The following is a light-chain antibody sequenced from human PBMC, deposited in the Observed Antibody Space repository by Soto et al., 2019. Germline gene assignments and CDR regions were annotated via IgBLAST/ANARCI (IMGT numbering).Light chain of an antibody. J-gene: IGKJ4*01. Sequence: ELVMTQSPATLSVSPGERATLSCRASQSVSSNLAWYQQKPGQAPRLLIYGASSRVTGFPARFSGSGSGTDFTLTISRLEPEEFAVYYCQQYGSSPGTVGGGTKVDIK. CDR3: QQYGSSPGT. CDR2: GAS. CDR1: QSVSSN. V-gene: IGKV3-15*01.